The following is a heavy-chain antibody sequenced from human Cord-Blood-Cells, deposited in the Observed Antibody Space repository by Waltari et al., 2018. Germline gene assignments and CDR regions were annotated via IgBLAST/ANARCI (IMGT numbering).Heavy chain of an antibody. CDR2: IIPICGTA. CDR1: GGTFSNYA. J-gene: IGHJ4*02. CDR3: AREIFGDGYNDY. D-gene: IGHD3-3*01. V-gene: IGHV1-69*12. Sequence: QVQLVQSGAEVKKPGSSVQVYCKASGGTFSNYAISWVRQAPGQGLEWMGGIIPICGTANYAQKFQGRVTITADESTSTAYMELSSLRSEDTAVYYCAREIFGDGYNDYWGQGTLVTVSS.